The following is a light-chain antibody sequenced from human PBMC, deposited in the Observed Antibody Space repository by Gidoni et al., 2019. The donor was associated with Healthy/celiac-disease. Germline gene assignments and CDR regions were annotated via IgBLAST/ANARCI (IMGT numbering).Light chain of an antibody. CDR2: QDS. CDR1: KLGDKY. J-gene: IGLJ1*01. CDR3: QAWDSSIAYV. Sequence: SYELTQPPPVSVSPGQTASITCSGDKLGDKYACWYQQKPGQSPVLVIYQDSKRPSGIPERFSGSNSGNTATLTISGTQAMDEADYYCQAWDSSIAYVFGTGTKVTVL. V-gene: IGLV3-1*01.